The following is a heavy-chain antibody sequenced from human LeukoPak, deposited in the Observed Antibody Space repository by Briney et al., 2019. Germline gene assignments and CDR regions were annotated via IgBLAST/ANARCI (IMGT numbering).Heavy chain of an antibody. Sequence: GGSLRLSCAASGFTFSNYGMHWVRQAPGKGLEWVAFIRSDGSDKYNAESVKGRFTISRDNSKNTLYLQMNSLRAEDTAVYYCAKDSSEEGFDYWGQGTLVTVSS. D-gene: IGHD2-15*01. V-gene: IGHV3-30*02. CDR1: GFTFSNYG. J-gene: IGHJ4*02. CDR2: IRSDGSDK. CDR3: AKDSSEEGFDY.